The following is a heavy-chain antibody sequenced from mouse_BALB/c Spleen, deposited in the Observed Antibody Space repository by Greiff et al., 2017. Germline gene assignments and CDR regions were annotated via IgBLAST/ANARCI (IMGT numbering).Heavy chain of an antibody. CDR3: ARAPYGNYWYFDV. J-gene: IGHJ1*01. Sequence: DVMLVESGGGLVKPGGSLKLSCAASGFTFSDYYMYWVRQTPEKRLEWVATISDGGSYTYYPDSVKGRFTISRDNAKNNLYLQMSSLKSEDTAMYYCARAPYGNYWYFDVWGAGTTVTVSS. CDR2: ISDGGSYT. V-gene: IGHV5-4*02. CDR1: GFTFSDYY. D-gene: IGHD2-1*01.